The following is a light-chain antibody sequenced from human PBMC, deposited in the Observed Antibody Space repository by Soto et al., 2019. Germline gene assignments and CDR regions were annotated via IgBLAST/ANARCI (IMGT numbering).Light chain of an antibody. Sequence: QSALTQPPSASGSPGQSVTISCTGTSSDVGGYNYVSWYQQHPGKAPRLVIYEVTKRPSGVPDRFSCSKSGNTASLTVSGLHADDEADYYCSSFSGFSTVFGTGTKLTVL. CDR1: SSDVGGYNY. V-gene: IGLV2-8*01. CDR2: EVT. J-gene: IGLJ1*01. CDR3: SSFSGFSTV.